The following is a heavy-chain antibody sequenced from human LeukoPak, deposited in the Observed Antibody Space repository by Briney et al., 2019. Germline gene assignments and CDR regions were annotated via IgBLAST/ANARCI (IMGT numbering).Heavy chain of an antibody. Sequence: GGSLRLSCAASGFTFSNYDMNWVRQAPGKGLEWVSYISSSGSTIYYADSVKGRFTISRDNAKNSLYLQMSSLRAEDTAVYYCARMQQLVDFVDYWGQGALVSVSS. CDR1: GFTFSNYD. J-gene: IGHJ4*02. D-gene: IGHD6-13*01. V-gene: IGHV3-48*03. CDR2: ISSSGSTI. CDR3: ARMQQLVDFVDY.